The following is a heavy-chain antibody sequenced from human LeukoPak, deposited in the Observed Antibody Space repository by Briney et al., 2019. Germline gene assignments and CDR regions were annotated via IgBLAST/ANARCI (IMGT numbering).Heavy chain of an antibody. D-gene: IGHD6-25*01. CDR3: ARRRTASDAFDI. CDR1: GGSFSSSSYY. J-gene: IGHJ3*02. Sequence: SETLSLTCAVYGGSFSSSSYYWGWIRQPPGKGLEWIGSIYYSGSTYYNPSLKSRVTISVDTSKNQFSLKLSSVTAADTAVYYCARRRTASDAFDIWGQGTMVTVSS. V-gene: IGHV4-39*01. CDR2: IYYSGST.